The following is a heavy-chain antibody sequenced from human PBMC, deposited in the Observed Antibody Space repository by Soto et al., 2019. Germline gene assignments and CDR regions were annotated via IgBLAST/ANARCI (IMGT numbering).Heavy chain of an antibody. V-gene: IGHV3-23*01. J-gene: IGHJ4*02. Sequence: GGSLRLSCAASGFTFSSYAMSWVRQAPGKGLEWVSAISGSGGSTYYADSVKGRFTISRDNSKNTLYLQMNSLRAEDTAVYYCAKRAGLLWFGELGVDYWGQGTLVTVSS. CDR1: GFTFSSYA. D-gene: IGHD3-10*01. CDR3: AKRAGLLWFGELGVDY. CDR2: ISGSGGST.